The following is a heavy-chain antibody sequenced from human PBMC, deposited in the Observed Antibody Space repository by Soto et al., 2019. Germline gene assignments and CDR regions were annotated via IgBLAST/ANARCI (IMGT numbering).Heavy chain of an antibody. V-gene: IGHV3-74*01. D-gene: IGHD2-15*01. CDR1: GFTFSRYW. Sequence: EVQLVESGGGLVQPGGSLRLSCAASGFTFSRYWMHWVRQASGKVPVCVSRINSDGSSTAYADSVKGRSTISRDNAKNTLFLQMHSLRAEDTAVYSCTREAVGWYFDVWGRGTLVTVSS. J-gene: IGHJ2*01. CDR2: INSDGSST. CDR3: TREAVGWYFDV.